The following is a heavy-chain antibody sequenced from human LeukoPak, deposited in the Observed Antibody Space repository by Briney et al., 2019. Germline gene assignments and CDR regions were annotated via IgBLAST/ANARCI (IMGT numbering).Heavy chain of an antibody. J-gene: IGHJ2*01. CDR3: ARGGWDWYFDL. CDR1: GYTFTSYY. CDR2: INPSGGST. Sequence: ASVKVSCKASGYTFTSYYIHWERQAPGQGLEWMGIINPSGGSTSYAQKFQGRVTMTREMSTSTVYMELSSLRSEDTAVYYCARGGWDWYFDLWGRGTLVTVSS. V-gene: IGHV1-46*01. D-gene: IGHD6-19*01.